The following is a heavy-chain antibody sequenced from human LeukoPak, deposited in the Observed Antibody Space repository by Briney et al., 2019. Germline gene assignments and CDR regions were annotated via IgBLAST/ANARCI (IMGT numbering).Heavy chain of an antibody. CDR3: ARVKGMVGYMEV. D-gene: IGHD2-15*01. J-gene: IGHJ6*03. CDR2: INPNSGGT. Sequence: ASVKVSCKASGYTFTGYYMHWVRQAPGQGLEWMGWINPNSGGTNYAQKFQGRVTMTRDTSISTAYMELSRLRSDDTAVYYCARVKGMVGYMEVWGKGTTVTVSS. CDR1: GYTFTGYY. V-gene: IGHV1-2*02.